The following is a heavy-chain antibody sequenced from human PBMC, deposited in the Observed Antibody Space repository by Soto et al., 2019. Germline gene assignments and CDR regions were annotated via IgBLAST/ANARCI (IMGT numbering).Heavy chain of an antibody. CDR3: AKGGDGYCSTTSCLFHFDY. CDR2: ISGSADAT. V-gene: IGHV3-23*01. J-gene: IGHJ4*02. CDR1: GFTFSTYA. D-gene: IGHD2-2*01. Sequence: EVQLLESGGGLVQTGGSLRLSCAASGFTFSTYAMSWVRQAPGKGLEWVSTISGSADATFYADYVKGRFAIFRDNSRTMFYLQMNSLRAEDTAVYYCAKGGDGYCSTTSCLFHFDYWGPGTLATVSS.